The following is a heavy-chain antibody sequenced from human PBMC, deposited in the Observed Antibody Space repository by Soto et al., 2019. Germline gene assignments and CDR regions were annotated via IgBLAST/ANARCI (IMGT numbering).Heavy chain of an antibody. D-gene: IGHD6-13*01. Sequence: SVKVSCKASGGTFSSYAISWVRQAPGQGLEWMGGIIPIFGTANYAQKFQGRVTITADESTSTAYMELSSLRSEDTAVYYCARDRESVSSSWYFDYWGQGTLVTVSS. CDR2: IIPIFGTA. CDR3: ARDRESVSSSWYFDY. V-gene: IGHV1-69*13. J-gene: IGHJ4*02. CDR1: GGTFSSYA.